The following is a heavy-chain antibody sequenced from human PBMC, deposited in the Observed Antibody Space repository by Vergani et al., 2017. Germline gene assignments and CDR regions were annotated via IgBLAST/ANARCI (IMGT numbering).Heavy chain of an antibody. CDR1: GGSISSYY. J-gene: IGHJ4*02. V-gene: IGHV4-59*01. D-gene: IGHD6-13*01. Sequence: QVQLQESGPGLVKPSETLSLTCTVSGGSISSYYWSWIRQPPGKGLEWIGYIYYSGSTNYNPSLKSRVTISVDTSKNQFSLKLSSVTAADTAVYYCAGVSVSPGIAAAGPKYYFDYWGQGTLVTVSS. CDR3: AGVSVSPGIAAAGPKYYFDY. CDR2: IYYSGST.